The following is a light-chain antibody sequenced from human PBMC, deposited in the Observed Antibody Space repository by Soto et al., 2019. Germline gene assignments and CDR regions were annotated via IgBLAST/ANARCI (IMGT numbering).Light chain of an antibody. Sequence: QSALTQPASVSGSPGQSITISCTGTSSDVGTYNYVSWYQQHPGKAPKLMIYDVSTRPSGVSDRFSGSKSGNTASLTISGLQAEDEADYYCSSYTSSSSSVVFGGGTQLTVL. V-gene: IGLV2-14*01. J-gene: IGLJ2*01. CDR3: SSYTSSSSSVV. CDR2: DVS. CDR1: SSDVGTYNY.